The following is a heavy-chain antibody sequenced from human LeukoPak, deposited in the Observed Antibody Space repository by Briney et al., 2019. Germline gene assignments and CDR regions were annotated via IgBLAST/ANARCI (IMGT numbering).Heavy chain of an antibody. V-gene: IGHV3-23*01. CDR3: AKDVFRWAFDI. CDR2: IGGGGSDT. D-gene: IGHD5-24*01. CDR1: GFNFWNIG. J-gene: IGHJ3*02. Sequence: GGSLRLSCAVAGFNFWNIGMSWVRQAPGKGLEWVSAIGGGGSDTKYTDSVKGRFTILRDISKNTLYLQMNSLRAEDTAVYFCAKDVFRWAFDIWGQGTMVTVSA.